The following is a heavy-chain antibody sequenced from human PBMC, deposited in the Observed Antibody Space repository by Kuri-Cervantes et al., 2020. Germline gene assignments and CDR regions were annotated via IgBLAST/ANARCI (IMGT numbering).Heavy chain of an antibody. Sequence: SLKISCAASGFTFDDYAMHWVRQAPGKGLEWVSGISWNSGSIGYADSVKGRFTISRDNAKNSLYLQMNSLRAEDTALYYSAKDMGGMDVWGQGTTVTVSS. CDR3: AKDMGGMDV. J-gene: IGHJ6*02. CDR2: ISWNSGSI. CDR1: GFTFDDYA. V-gene: IGHV3-9*01. D-gene: IGHD3-16*01.